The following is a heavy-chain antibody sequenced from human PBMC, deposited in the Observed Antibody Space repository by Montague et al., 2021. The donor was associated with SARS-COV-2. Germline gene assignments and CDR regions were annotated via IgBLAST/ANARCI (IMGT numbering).Heavy chain of an antibody. D-gene: IGHD6-19*01. V-gene: IGHV2-5*01. Sequence: PALVKPTQTLTLTCTFSGFSLSTSGVGVAWIRQPPGKALECLALIYWNDDKRYSPSLKNRLTVIKDTSKNQVVLSMTNMEPVDTATYYCAHKTSGWPIAFGFWGQGAMVTVSS. CDR3: AHKTSGWPIAFGF. CDR1: GFSLSTSGVG. J-gene: IGHJ1*01. CDR2: IYWNDDK.